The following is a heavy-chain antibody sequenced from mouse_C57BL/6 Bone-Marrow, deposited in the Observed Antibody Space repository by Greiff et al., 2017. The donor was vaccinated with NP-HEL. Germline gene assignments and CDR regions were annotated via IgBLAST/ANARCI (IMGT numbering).Heavy chain of an antibody. D-gene: IGHD2-3*01. CDR2: ILPSIGRT. J-gene: IGHJ3*01. CDR1: DSEVFPIAY. CDR3: ARGDDGYPAWFAY. V-gene: IGHV15-2*01. Sequence: QVQLKQSGSELRSPGSSVKLSCKDFDSEVFPIAYMSWVRQKPGHGFEWIGGILPSIGRTIYGEKFEDKATLDADTLSNTAYLELNSLTSEDSAIYYCARGDDGYPAWFAYWGQGTLVTVSA.